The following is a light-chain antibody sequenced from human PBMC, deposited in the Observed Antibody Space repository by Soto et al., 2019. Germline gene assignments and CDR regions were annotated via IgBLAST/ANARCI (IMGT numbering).Light chain of an antibody. Sequence: QAVVTQEPSLTVSPGGTVTLTCGSSTGTVTSGHFPYWFQQKPGQAPRTLIYETSNRHSWTPARFSGSLLGDKAALTLSGAQPEDEADYYCQSYHSSLSGSEVFGGGTKLTVL. CDR2: ETS. J-gene: IGLJ2*01. CDR3: QSYHSSLSGSEV. V-gene: IGLV7-46*01. CDR1: TGTVTSGHF.